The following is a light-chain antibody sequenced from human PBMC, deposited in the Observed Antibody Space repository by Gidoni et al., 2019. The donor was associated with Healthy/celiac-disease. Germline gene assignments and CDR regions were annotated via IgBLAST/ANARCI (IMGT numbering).Light chain of an antibody. CDR1: QSVSSY. CDR3: QQRSNWVT. CDR2: DAS. V-gene: IGKV3-11*01. J-gene: IGKJ5*01. Sequence: EIVFTQSPATLSLSPGERATLSCRASQSVSSYLAGYQQKPGQAPRLLIYDASNRATGIPARFSGSGSGTDFTLTISSLEPEDFAVYYCQQRSNWVTFGQGTRLEIK.